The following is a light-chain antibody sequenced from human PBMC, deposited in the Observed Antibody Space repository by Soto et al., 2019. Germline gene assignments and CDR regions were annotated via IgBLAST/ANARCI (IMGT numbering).Light chain of an antibody. CDR2: DAS. CDR1: QSVSSY. V-gene: IGKV3-11*01. J-gene: IGKJ5*01. Sequence: IVLTQSPATLSLSPGERATLSCRASQSVSSYLAWYQQKPGQAPRLLIYDASNRATGIPARFSGSGSGTDFTLTISSLEPEDFAVYYCQRRSNWPLITFGQGTRLEIK. CDR3: QRRSNWPLIT.